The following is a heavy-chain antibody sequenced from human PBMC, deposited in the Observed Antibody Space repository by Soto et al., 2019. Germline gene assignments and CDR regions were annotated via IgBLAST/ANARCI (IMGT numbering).Heavy chain of an antibody. CDR2: INPSGGST. Sequence: QVQLVQSGAEVKKPGASVKVSCKASGYTFTSYYMHWVRQAPGQGLEWMGIINPSGGSTSYAQKFQGRVTMTRDKSTSSVYIELISLGSEDTAVYYCEGVGATRGFDYWGQGTLVTVSS. D-gene: IGHD1-26*01. V-gene: IGHV1-46*01. CDR1: GYTFTSYY. CDR3: EGVGATRGFDY. J-gene: IGHJ4*02.